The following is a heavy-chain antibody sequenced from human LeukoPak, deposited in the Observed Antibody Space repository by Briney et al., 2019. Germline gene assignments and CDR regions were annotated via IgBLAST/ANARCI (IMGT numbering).Heavy chain of an antibody. CDR2: IYYSGST. D-gene: IGHD3-10*01. V-gene: IGHV4-39*07. J-gene: IGHJ4*02. Sequence: SETLSLTCTVSGGSISSSSYYWGWIRQPPGKGLEWIGSIYYSGSTYYNPSLKSRVTISVDTSKNQFSLKLSSVTAADTAVYYCARDGPPYGSGITIDYWGQGTLVTVSS. CDR3: ARDGPPYGSGITIDY. CDR1: GGSISSSSYY.